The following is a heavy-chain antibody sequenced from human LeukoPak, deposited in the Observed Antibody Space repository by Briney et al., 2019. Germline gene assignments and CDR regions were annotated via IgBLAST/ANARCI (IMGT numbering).Heavy chain of an antibody. CDR3: ARDYGSHGEYFDY. Sequence: GGSLRLSCAASGFTFSDYYMSWIRQAPGKGLEWVSYISGSGHYTNYADSVRGRFTISRDNARNSVFLQMNSLRAEDTAVFYCARDYGSHGEYFDYWGQGTLVTVSS. V-gene: IGHV3-11*05. D-gene: IGHD3-10*01. J-gene: IGHJ4*02. CDR2: ISGSGHYT. CDR1: GFTFSDYY.